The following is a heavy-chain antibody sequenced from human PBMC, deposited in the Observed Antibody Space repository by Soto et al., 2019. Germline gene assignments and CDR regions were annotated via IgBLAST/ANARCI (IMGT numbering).Heavy chain of an antibody. Sequence: VHLVESGGGVVQPGRSLRLSCSVSGFTFSTYGMHWVRQAPGKGLAWVAFISYDGSKQYYEDSVRGRFTISRANSNNTLYLQMNNMTREDTAVYFCARRRFLDSPLDFWGQGTLVTVSS. CDR1: GFTFSTYG. CDR2: ISYDGSKQ. J-gene: IGHJ4*02. V-gene: IGHV3-30*03. CDR3: ARRRFLDSPLDF. D-gene: IGHD3-3*01.